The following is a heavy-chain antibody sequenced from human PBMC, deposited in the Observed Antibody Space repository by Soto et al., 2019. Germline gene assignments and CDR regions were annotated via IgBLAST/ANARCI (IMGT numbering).Heavy chain of an antibody. CDR2: ISIYNGNT. D-gene: IGHD2-2*01. V-gene: IGHV1-18*01. Sequence: ASVKVSCKTSGYTFTNYGISWVRQAPGQGLEWVGWISIYNGNTKYAQKVQGRVTMTTDTSTSTAYMELSSLRSEDTAVYYCTRGIVLVPAATPHFDYWGQGTLVTVSS. CDR1: GYTFTNYG. J-gene: IGHJ4*02. CDR3: TRGIVLVPAATPHFDY.